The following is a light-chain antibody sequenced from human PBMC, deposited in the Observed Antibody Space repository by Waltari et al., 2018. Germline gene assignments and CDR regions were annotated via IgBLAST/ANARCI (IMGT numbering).Light chain of an antibody. J-gene: IGKJ4*01. CDR3: QQNQDTPLT. CDR2: YAS. V-gene: IGKV1-39*01. CDR1: QSISNN. Sequence: DIQMAQSPSSLSAFVGDRVTITCRASQSISNNLNWYQQKPGKAPKVLIYYASNLQSGVPSRFSGSGSGTDFTLTISSLQPEDSATYYCQQNQDTPLTFGGGTKVEIK.